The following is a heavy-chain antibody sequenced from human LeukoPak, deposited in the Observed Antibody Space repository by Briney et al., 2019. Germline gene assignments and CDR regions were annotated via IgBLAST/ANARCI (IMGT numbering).Heavy chain of an antibody. D-gene: IGHD3-3*01. V-gene: IGHV1-69*13. CDR3: ARGDETYYDFWSGYYRRNWFDP. CDR2: IIPIFGTA. J-gene: IGHJ5*02. Sequence: SVKVSCKASGYTFTGYYMHWVRQAPGQGLEWMGGIIPIFGTANYAQKFQGRVTVTADESTSTAYMELSSLRSEDTAVYYCARGDETYYDFWSGYYRRNWFDPWGQGTLVTVSS. CDR1: GYTFTGYY.